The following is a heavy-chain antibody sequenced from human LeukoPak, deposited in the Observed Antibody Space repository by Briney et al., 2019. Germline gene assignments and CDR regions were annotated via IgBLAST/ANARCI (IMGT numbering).Heavy chain of an antibody. CDR3: AKVDGDYFN. J-gene: IGHJ4*02. Sequence: ASVKVSCKASGYTFTCYYMHWVRQAPGQGVEWMGWINPNSGGTNNAQKFQGRGTMTRDTSISTAYMELSRLRSDDTAVYYCAKVDGDYFNWGQGTLFTVSS. CDR1: GYTFTCYY. CDR2: INPNSGGT. V-gene: IGHV1-2*02. D-gene: IGHD4-17*01.